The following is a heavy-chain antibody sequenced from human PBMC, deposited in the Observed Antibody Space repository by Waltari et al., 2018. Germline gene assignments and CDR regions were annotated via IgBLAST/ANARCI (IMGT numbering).Heavy chain of an antibody. V-gene: IGHV4-39*07. CDR2: SYYRVSS. Sequence: QLRLQEWAQGWVKPSKTLSSTSPAPGGSFRSSGYYWAWTRQPPGKGLEGVGSSYYRVSSYYNPALTNRVPISVDTVNNPFSPKLSPVSAADTAVYYCARERRSPPGIALSVEYYYGMDVWGQGTTVTVSS. J-gene: IGHJ6*02. CDR1: GGSFRSSGYY. CDR3: ARERRSPPGIALSVEYYYGMDV. D-gene: IGHD6-19*01.